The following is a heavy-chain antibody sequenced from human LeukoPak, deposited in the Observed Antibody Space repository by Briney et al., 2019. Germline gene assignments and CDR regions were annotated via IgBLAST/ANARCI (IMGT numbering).Heavy chain of an antibody. CDR1: GFTFSGYY. V-gene: IGHV3-11*05. CDR2: ISSSSSYT. CDR3: ARDVYYGSGSYFFDY. D-gene: IGHD3-10*01. Sequence: GGSLRLSCAASGFTFSGYYMAWIRQAPGKGLEWVSYISSSSSYTNYADSVKGRFTISRDNAENSLYLQMNSLRAEDTAVYYCARDVYYGSGSYFFDYWGQGTLVTVSS. J-gene: IGHJ4*02.